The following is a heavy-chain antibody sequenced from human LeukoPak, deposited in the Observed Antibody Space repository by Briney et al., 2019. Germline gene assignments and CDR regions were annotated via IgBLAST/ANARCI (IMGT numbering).Heavy chain of an antibody. Sequence: GGSLRLSCAASGFTFSSYDMHWVRQATGKGLEWVSAIGTAGDTYYPGSVKGRFTISRESAKNSLYLQMNSLRAGDTAVYYCARGSITGTTWRNWFDPWGQGTLVTVSS. D-gene: IGHD1-20*01. CDR3: ARGSITGTTWRNWFDP. J-gene: IGHJ5*02. V-gene: IGHV3-13*01. CDR2: IGTAGDT. CDR1: GFTFSSYD.